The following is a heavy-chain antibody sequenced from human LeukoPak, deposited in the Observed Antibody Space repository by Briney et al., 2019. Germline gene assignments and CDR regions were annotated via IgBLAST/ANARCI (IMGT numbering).Heavy chain of an antibody. CDR2: ISGSGGST. J-gene: IGHJ4*02. V-gene: IGHV3-23*01. CDR3: AGGYGDFSSFDY. D-gene: IGHD4-17*01. CDR1: GFAFSSYA. Sequence: GGSLRLSCAASGFAFSSYAMSWVRQAPGKGLEWVSAISGSGGSTYYADSVKGRFTISRDNSKNTLYLQMNSLRAEDTAVYYCAGGYGDFSSFDYWGQGTLVTVSS.